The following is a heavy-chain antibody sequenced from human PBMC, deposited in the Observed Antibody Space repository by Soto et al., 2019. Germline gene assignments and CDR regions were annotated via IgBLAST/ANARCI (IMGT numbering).Heavy chain of an antibody. Sequence: GSLRLSCAASAFTFSSYAMTWGRQAPGKGLEWVSAISCSGGSTYYADSAKGRVTISRDESKHTMYLKMNSLRAEDTAVYYCANNRVVAAPRNWFDPWGQGTLVTVSS. CDR1: AFTFSSYA. CDR2: ISCSGGST. CDR3: ANNRVVAAPRNWFDP. J-gene: IGHJ5*02. D-gene: IGHD2-15*01. V-gene: IGHV3-23*01.